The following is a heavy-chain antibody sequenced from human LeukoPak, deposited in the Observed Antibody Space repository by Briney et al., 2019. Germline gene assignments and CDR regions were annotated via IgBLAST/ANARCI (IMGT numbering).Heavy chain of an antibody. D-gene: IGHD2-15*01. Sequence: PGGSLRLSCVASGLTFSTSDTSWVRQAPGKGLEWVSSISSSSSYIYYADSVKGRFTISRDNAKNSLYLQMNSLRAEDTAVYYCARLYRVAATFDPWGQGTLVTVSS. CDR1: GLTFSTSD. V-gene: IGHV3-21*01. J-gene: IGHJ5*02. CDR2: ISSSSSYI. CDR3: ARLYRVAATFDP.